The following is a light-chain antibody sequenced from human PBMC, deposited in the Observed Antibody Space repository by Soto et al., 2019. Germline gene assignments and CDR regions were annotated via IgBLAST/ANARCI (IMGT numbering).Light chain of an antibody. V-gene: IGKV3D-15*01. CDR2: DAS. CDR1: QRLVGN. CDR3: QQSYIRFT. J-gene: IGKJ3*01. Sequence: EIVMPKYQGTLSVSPGGRAILSCRASQRLVGNLAWFQHKPGQAPRLLLYDASNRATGIPARFSGRGSGTDFTLTIDSLQPEDAATYYCQQSYIRFTFGPGTKVDI.